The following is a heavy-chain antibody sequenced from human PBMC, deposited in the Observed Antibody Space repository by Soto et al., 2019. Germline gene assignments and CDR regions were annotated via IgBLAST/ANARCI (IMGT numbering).Heavy chain of an antibody. Sequence: QVQLQESGPGLVKPSGTLSLTCAVSGGSISSSXWWTWVRQSPGKGLEYIGEISHSGTSNSNPSLKSRVTLSVDRSKNHFSLTLTSVTAADTAVYYCARVVLSITRGAFDAWGQGTPVIVSS. V-gene: IGHV4-4*02. CDR3: ARVVLSITRGAFDA. J-gene: IGHJ3*01. CDR1: GGSISSSXW. D-gene: IGHD1-20*01. CDR2: ISHSGTS.